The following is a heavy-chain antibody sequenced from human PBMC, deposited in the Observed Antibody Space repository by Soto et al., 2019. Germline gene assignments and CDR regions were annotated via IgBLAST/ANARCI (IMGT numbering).Heavy chain of an antibody. D-gene: IGHD3-10*01. CDR1: DFALGTSGVG. J-gene: IGHJ5*02. Sequence: QITLKESGPTLVKPTQNLTLTCTSSDFALGTSGVGVAWIRQAPGQALEWLAVVYWNDDKRYSPSLEGRLNITLDTSKEQVVLTMTNVHRADTATYYCVLCAYKHGSAFFDHWGQGTLVTVSS. CDR2: VYWNDDK. CDR3: VLCAYKHGSAFFDH. V-gene: IGHV2-5*01.